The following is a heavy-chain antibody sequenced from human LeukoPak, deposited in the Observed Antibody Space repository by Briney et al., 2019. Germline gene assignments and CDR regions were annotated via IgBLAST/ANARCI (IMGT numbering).Heavy chain of an antibody. D-gene: IGHD3-22*01. CDR3: ARVDYYDKYAFDI. Sequence: GGSLRLSCAASGFTFSSSWMSWVRQAPGKGLEWVANIKQDGGEKHYVDSVKGRFTISRDNAKNSLYLQTNSLRAEDTAMYYCARVDYYDKYAFDIWGQGTMVTVSS. V-gene: IGHV3-7*01. CDR2: IKQDGGEK. J-gene: IGHJ3*02. CDR1: GFTFSSSW.